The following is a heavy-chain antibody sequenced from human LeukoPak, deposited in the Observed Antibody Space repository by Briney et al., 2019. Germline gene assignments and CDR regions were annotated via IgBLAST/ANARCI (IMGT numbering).Heavy chain of an antibody. J-gene: IGHJ4*02. Sequence: GGSLRLSCAASGFTFSSYAMHWVRQAPGKGLEWVAVISYDGSNKYYADSVKGRFTISRDNSKNTLYLQMNSLRAEDTAVYYCARAHRQYYFDYWGQGTLVTVSS. CDR2: ISYDGSNK. V-gene: IGHV3-30-3*01. D-gene: IGHD4-11*01. CDR3: ARAHRQYYFDY. CDR1: GFTFSSYA.